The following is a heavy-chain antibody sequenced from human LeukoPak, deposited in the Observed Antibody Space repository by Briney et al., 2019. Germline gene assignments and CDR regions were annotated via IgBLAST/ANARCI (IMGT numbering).Heavy chain of an antibody. Sequence: ASVKVSCKASGYTFTSYGISWVRQAPGQGLEWMGWISAYNGNTNYAQKLQGRVTMSTDTSTSTAYMELRSLRFDDTAIYYCAKDWHILTGRNCFDPWGQGTLVTVSS. CDR2: ISAYNGNT. CDR3: AKDWHILTGRNCFDP. J-gene: IGHJ5*02. V-gene: IGHV1-18*01. CDR1: GYTFTSYG. D-gene: IGHD3-9*01.